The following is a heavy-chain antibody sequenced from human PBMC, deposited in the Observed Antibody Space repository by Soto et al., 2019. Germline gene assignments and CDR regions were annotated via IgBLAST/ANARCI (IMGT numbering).Heavy chain of an antibody. Sequence: EVQLLESGGGLVQPGGSLKLPWAASEFTFSNFEMSWVRQAPGKGLEWVSGISTSGGTTYYADSVKGRFTSSRDNSKNTLYLQMTSLRAEDTAVYYCATGTAAPAHWGQGTLVTVSS. CDR2: ISTSGGTT. D-gene: IGHD6-13*01. V-gene: IGHV3-23*01. CDR3: ATGTAAPAH. CDR1: EFTFSNFE. J-gene: IGHJ1*01.